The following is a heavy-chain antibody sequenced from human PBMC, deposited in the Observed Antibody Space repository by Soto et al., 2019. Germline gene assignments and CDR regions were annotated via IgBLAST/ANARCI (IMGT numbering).Heavy chain of an antibody. Sequence: EVQLLESGGGLVQPGGSLRLSCAASGFTFSSYAMSWVRQAPGKGLEWVSAISGSGGSTYYADSVKGRFTISRDNSKNTLYLQMNSLRAEDTAVYYCAKDPHIVVVPAAMRGPLSVGYWGQGTLVTVSS. CDR2: ISGSGGST. J-gene: IGHJ4*02. CDR1: GFTFSSYA. V-gene: IGHV3-23*01. D-gene: IGHD2-2*01. CDR3: AKDPHIVVVPAAMRGPLSVGY.